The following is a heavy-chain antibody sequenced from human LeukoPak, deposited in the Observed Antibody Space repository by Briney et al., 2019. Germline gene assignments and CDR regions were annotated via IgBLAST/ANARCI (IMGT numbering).Heavy chain of an antibody. Sequence: GGSLRLSCAASGFTFSSYVMSWVRQAPEKGLEWVSTIGGSDGSTDYADSVKGRFTISRDNFKNTLYLQMKSLRVEDTAVYYCTREPGYSIGWGIDNWGQGTLVTVSS. CDR1: GFTFSSYV. CDR3: TREPGYSIGWGIDN. D-gene: IGHD6-19*01. CDR2: IGGSDGST. V-gene: IGHV3-23*01. J-gene: IGHJ4*02.